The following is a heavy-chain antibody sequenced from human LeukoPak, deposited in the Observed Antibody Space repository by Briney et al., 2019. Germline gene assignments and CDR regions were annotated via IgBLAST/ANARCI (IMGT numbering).Heavy chain of an antibody. D-gene: IGHD5-12*01. CDR3: ARTLVATTDYFDY. CDR2: IYSSGTT. CDR1: GGSISSGSYY. V-gene: IGHV4-61*03. Sequence: PSQTLSLTCTVSGGSISSGSYYWSWIRQPPGKGLEWIGYIYSSGTTNYNPSLKSRVTISVDTSKNHFSLKLSSVTAADTAVYYCARTLVATTDYFDYWGQGALVTVSS. J-gene: IGHJ4*02.